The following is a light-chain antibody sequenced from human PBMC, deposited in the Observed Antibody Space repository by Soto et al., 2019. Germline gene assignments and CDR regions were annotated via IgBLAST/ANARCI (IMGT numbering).Light chain of an antibody. Sequence: DIRATRPPGSVWASVEGRGAVTGQASHNITNYLNWYQQKPGKAPKLLIYDASNLETGVPSRFRRSGSGTDFTFTINSLQPEDIATYYCQHYHTLPYSLGQGTQLDIK. CDR2: DAS. V-gene: IGKV1-33*01. J-gene: IGKJ2*03. CDR3: QHYHTLPYS. CDR1: HNITNY.